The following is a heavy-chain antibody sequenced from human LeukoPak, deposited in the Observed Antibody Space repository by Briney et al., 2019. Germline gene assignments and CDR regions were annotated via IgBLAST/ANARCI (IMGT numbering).Heavy chain of an antibody. CDR2: INHSGST. D-gene: IGHD6-6*01. CDR3: ARRLTARPGVIVYYFDY. J-gene: IGHJ4*02. V-gene: IGHV4-34*01. CDR1: GGSFSGYY. Sequence: SETLSLTCAVYGGSFSGYYWSWIRQPPGTGLEWIGEINHSGSTNYYPSPKSRVTISVDTSKNQFSLKLSSVTAADTAVYYCARRLTARPGVIVYYFDYWGQGTLVTVSS.